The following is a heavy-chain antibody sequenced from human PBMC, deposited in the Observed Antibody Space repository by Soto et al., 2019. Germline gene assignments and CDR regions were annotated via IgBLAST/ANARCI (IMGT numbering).Heavy chain of an antibody. D-gene: IGHD3-10*01. CDR1: VFTFSSYA. Sequence: QVQLVESGGGVVQPGRSLKLSCAASVFTFSSYAMHWVRQAPGKGLEWVAVISYDGSNKYYADSVKGRFTISRDNSKNTLYLQMNSLRAEDTAVYYSARGKSGAFDIWGQGTMVTVSS. J-gene: IGHJ3*02. CDR2: ISYDGSNK. CDR3: ARGKSGAFDI. V-gene: IGHV3-30-3*01.